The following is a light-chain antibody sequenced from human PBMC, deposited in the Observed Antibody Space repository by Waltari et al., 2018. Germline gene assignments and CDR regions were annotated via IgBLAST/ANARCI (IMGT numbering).Light chain of an antibody. Sequence: TQSPPSLSASIGHRVTITSRASEKIGSTSAWDQQKPHQPPRLLIYGASNRANGIPDRFSGSASGTDFTLTISRLEPEDFAVYYCQHYGSSPYTFGQGTKLEIK. V-gene: IGKV3-20*01. CDR2: GAS. J-gene: IGKJ2*01. CDR3: QHYGSSPYT. CDR1: EKIGSTS.